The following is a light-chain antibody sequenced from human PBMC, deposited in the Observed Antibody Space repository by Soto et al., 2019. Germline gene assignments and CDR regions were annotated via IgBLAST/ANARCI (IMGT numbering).Light chain of an antibody. Sequence: DIQMTQSPSSVYASVGDRVTITCRATQGISSWLDWYQQKPGKAPKLLIYAASRLQSGVPSRFSGSGSGPDFTLTISSLQPEDFATYYCQQANSFPLTFGGGTKVEIK. CDR2: AAS. CDR3: QQANSFPLT. J-gene: IGKJ4*01. CDR1: QGISSW. V-gene: IGKV1-12*01.